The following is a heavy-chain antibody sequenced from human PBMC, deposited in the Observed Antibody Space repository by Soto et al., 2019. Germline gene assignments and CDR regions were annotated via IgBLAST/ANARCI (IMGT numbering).Heavy chain of an antibody. CDR3: ASRVLCDMDV. CDR1: GDTFTTNF. CDR2: SNPNSGAT. D-gene: IGHD2-21*01. Sequence: QEQLVQSGAEVKEPGASLKVSCKASGDTFTTNFIHWVRQAPGQGLEWMGRSNPNSGATLYAQKFQGRLSLTTDTSTSTAYFDLNGLKPEDSAVYYCASRVLCDMDVWGQGTTVTVSS. J-gene: IGHJ6*02. V-gene: IGHV1-46*01.